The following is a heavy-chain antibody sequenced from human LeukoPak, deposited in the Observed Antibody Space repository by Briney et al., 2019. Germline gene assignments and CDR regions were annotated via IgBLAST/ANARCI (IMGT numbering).Heavy chain of an antibody. CDR2: ISGYNGNT. CDR3: ARDLSLGRHDDGEPFDS. J-gene: IGHJ4*02. Sequence: GASVKVSCKTSGYTFSNHGISWVRQAPGQGLEWMGWISGYNGNTNYVQKFRGRITMITDTSTSTAYLQLRSLSSDDTALYYCARDLSLGRHDDGEPFDSWGQGTLVTVSS. D-gene: IGHD4-17*01. CDR1: GYTFSNHG. V-gene: IGHV1-18*01.